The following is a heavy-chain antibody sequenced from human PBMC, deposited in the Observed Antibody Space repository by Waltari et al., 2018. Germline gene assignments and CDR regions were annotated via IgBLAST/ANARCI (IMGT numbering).Heavy chain of an antibody. CDR3: ARDYCDRTSCSVA. D-gene: IGHD2-2*01. CDR2: LYSGCRT. Sequence: EVQLVESGGDLIQPGGSLRLSCAASGFTVSSNYMSWVRQAPGKGLGWVAILYSGCRTYYGYSVKCRFTISRDSSKTTLYLQLTSLRAEDTAVYYCARDYCDRTSCSVAWGQGTLVTVSS. J-gene: IGHJ5*02. CDR1: GFTVSSNY. V-gene: IGHV3-53*01.